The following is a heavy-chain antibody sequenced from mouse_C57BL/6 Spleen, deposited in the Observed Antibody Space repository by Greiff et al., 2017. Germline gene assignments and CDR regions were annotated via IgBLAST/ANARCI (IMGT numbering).Heavy chain of an antibody. CDR2: IYPGDGDT. CDR1: GYAFSSSW. Sequence: QVQLQQSGPELVKPGASVKISCKASGYAFSSSWMNWVKQRPGKGLEWIGRIYPGDGDTNYNGKFKGKATLTADKSSSTAYMQLSSLTSEDSAVYFCAREDDYFDYWGQGTTLTVSS. V-gene: IGHV1-82*01. CDR3: AREDDYFDY. J-gene: IGHJ2*01.